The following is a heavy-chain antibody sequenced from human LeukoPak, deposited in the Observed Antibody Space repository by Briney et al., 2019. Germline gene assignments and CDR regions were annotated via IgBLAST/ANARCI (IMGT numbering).Heavy chain of an antibody. Sequence: GGSLRLSCAGAGFTFSNYGMHWVRQAPGKGLEWVAVISYEGRTTYYADSVKGRFTISRDNSKNTLYLQMNRLTAEDTAVYYCARDTRLAAIFRFADWGQGMLVTVSS. CDR3: ARDTRLAAIFRFAD. CDR1: GFTFSNYG. V-gene: IGHV3-30*03. J-gene: IGHJ4*02. CDR2: ISYEGRTT. D-gene: IGHD6-6*01.